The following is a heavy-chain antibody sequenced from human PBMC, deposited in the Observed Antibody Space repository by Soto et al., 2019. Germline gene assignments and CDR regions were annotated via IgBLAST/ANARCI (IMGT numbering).Heavy chain of an antibody. Sequence: SETLSLTCTVSCGSIRNYFWTWIRQPAGKGLEWIGRIYSSGNTVYNASLKSRVTMSIDMSKNQFSLKLSSMTAADTAVYYCVRDVESPGISGSWGAFDIWGQGTVVTVSS. V-gene: IGHV4-4*07. CDR1: CGSIRNYF. CDR2: IYSSGNT. J-gene: IGHJ3*02. CDR3: VRDVESPGISGSWGAFDI. D-gene: IGHD1-20*01.